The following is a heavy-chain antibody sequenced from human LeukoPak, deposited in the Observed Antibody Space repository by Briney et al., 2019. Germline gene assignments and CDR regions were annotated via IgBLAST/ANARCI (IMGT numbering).Heavy chain of an antibody. V-gene: IGHV3-7*04. J-gene: IGHJ4*02. CDR3: TRVGYIDEGIDY. CDR1: GFPFSSYW. CDR2: IKQDGSKK. D-gene: IGHD5-24*01. Sequence: GGSLRLSCVASGFPFSSYWMTWVRQAPGKGLEWVANIKQDGSKKSYVDSVKGRFTISRDNAKNSPYLQMNSMRAEDTAIYYCTRVGYIDEGIDYWGQGTLVTVSS.